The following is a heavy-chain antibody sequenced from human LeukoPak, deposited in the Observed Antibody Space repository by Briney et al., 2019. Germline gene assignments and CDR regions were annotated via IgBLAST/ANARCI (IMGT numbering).Heavy chain of an antibody. J-gene: IGHJ4*02. CDR1: GFTFNTFG. D-gene: IGHD3-22*01. Sequence: GGSLRLSCAASGFTFNTFGIHWVRQAPGKGLDWVAVISYDGNKEYYADSVKGRFTISRDNSKNTLYLQMNSLRPEDTAVYYCAKTGPKYYYDSSGPPGWGQGTLVTVSS. CDR2: ISYDGNKE. V-gene: IGHV3-30*18. CDR3: AKTGPKYYYDSSGPPG.